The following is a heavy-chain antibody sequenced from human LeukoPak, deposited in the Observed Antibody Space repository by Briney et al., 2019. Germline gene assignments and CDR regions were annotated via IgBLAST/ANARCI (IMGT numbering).Heavy chain of an antibody. V-gene: IGHV4-39*01. D-gene: IGHD2-15*01. CDR3: ARHCCSGPAKRVFDI. J-gene: IGHJ3*02. CDR1: GGSISSYH. Sequence: SETLSLTCTVSGGSISSYHWGWVRQPPGKGLEWIGTISYSGNTDYNPSLRSRVTISVDTSNNQFSLRLGSVTAADTAVYHCARHCCSGPAKRVFDIWGQGTMVTVSS. CDR2: ISYSGNT.